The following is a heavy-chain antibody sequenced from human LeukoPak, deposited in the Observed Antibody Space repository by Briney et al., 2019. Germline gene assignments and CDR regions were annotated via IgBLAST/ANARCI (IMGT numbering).Heavy chain of an antibody. Sequence: ASVKVSCKASGGTFSSYAISWVRQAPGQGLEWMGGIIPIFGTANYAQKFQGRVTITTDESTSTAYMELSSLRSEDTAVYYCARDSPLYSSRAYYFDYWGQGTLVTVSS. CDR3: ARDSPLYSSRAYYFDY. V-gene: IGHV1-69*05. CDR1: GGTFSSYA. J-gene: IGHJ4*02. D-gene: IGHD6-13*01. CDR2: IIPIFGTA.